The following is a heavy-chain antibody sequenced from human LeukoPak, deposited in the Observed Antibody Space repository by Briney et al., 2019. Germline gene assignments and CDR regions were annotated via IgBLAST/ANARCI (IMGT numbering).Heavy chain of an antibody. Sequence: GESLRLSCAASGFTFSSYAMSWVRQAPGKGLEWVSAISGSGGSTYYADSVKGRFTISRDNSKNTLYLQMNSLRAEDTAVYYCAKGDYGDYITDIQANFDYWGQGTLVTVSS. D-gene: IGHD4-17*01. J-gene: IGHJ4*02. CDR2: ISGSGGST. CDR3: AKGDYGDYITDIQANFDY. CDR1: GFTFSSYA. V-gene: IGHV3-23*01.